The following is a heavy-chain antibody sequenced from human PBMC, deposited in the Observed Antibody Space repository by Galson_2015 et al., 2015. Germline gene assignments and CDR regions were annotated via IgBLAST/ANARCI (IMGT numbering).Heavy chain of an antibody. Sequence: QSGAEVKTPGASLLITCTGSGSSFPGYWFSWVRPLPGKGLQWMGRTVPSASYTNYSPSSQAHVTITADKSISTAYLQWSSLKHSDTAMYYCARLLTRGRYYNSEDYWGQGTLVTVSS. V-gene: IGHV5-10-1*01. CDR1: GSSFPGYW. J-gene: IGHJ4*02. D-gene: IGHD3-10*01. CDR3: ARLLTRGRYYNSEDY. CDR2: TVPSASYT.